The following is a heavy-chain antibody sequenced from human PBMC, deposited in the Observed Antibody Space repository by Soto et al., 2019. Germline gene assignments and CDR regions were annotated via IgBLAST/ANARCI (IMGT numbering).Heavy chain of an antibody. CDR1: GYTFTSYG. CDR2: ISAYNGNT. V-gene: IGHV1-18*01. CDR3: ARTPPLEPVHFDY. D-gene: IGHD6-6*01. Sequence: QVQLVQSGAEVKKPGASVKVSCKASGYTFTSYGISWVRQAPGQGLEWMGWISAYNGNTNYAQKLQGRVTMTTDTSTSTDYLELRSLRADDTAVYYCARTPPLEPVHFDYWGQGTLVTVSS. J-gene: IGHJ4*02.